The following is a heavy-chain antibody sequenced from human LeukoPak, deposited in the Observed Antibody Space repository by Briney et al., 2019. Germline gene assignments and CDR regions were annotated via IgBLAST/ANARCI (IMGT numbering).Heavy chain of an antibody. V-gene: IGHV4-4*07. Sequence: SETLSLTCTVSGGSLSSYYWSWLRQPAGSGLEWIGRIYTSGSTNYNPSLTSRVTISVDTSKNQFSLKLSSVTAADTAVYYCATDAYYYGSGSYYAPFDYWGQGTLVSVSS. CDR1: GGSLSSYY. CDR2: IYTSGST. D-gene: IGHD3-10*01. J-gene: IGHJ4*02. CDR3: ATDAYYYGSGSYYAPFDY.